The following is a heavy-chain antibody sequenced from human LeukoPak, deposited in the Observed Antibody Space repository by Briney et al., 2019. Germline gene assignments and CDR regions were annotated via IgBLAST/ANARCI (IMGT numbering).Heavy chain of an antibody. CDR1: GYTFTSYG. CDR3: ARDPGYSSSWYAADY. Sequence: ASVKVSCEASGYTFTSYGISWVRQAPGQGLEWMGWISAYNGNTNYAQKLQGRVTMTTDTSTSTAYMELRSLRSDDTAVYYCARDPGYSSSWYAADYWGQGTLVTVSS. D-gene: IGHD6-13*01. J-gene: IGHJ4*02. V-gene: IGHV1-18*04. CDR2: ISAYNGNT.